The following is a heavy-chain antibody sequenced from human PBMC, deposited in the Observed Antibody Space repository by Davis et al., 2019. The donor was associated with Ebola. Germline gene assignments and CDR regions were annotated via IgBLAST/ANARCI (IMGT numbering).Heavy chain of an antibody. CDR1: GFTFSSNW. CDR3: AKARIAALRFDP. CDR2: ISGSGGST. J-gene: IGHJ5*02. D-gene: IGHD6-6*01. Sequence: GESLKISCTASGFTFSSNWMHWVRQGPGKGLEWVSAISGSGGSTYYADSVKGRFTISRDNSKNTLYLQMNSLRAEDTAVYYCAKARIAALRFDPWGQGTLVTVSS. V-gene: IGHV3-23*01.